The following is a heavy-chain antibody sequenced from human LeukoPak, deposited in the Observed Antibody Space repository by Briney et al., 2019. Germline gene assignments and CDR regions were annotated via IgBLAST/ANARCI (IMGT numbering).Heavy chain of an antibody. CDR3: ARETHCSSTSCYRRGDY. Sequence: GGSLRLSCAASGITFDDYAMHWVRQAPGKGLEWVSSISSSSSYIYYADSVKGRFTISRDNAKNSLYLQMNSLRAEDTAVYYCARETHCSSTSCYRRGDYWGQGTLVTVSS. J-gene: IGHJ4*02. D-gene: IGHD2-2*02. CDR2: ISSSSSYI. CDR1: GITFDDYA. V-gene: IGHV3-21*01.